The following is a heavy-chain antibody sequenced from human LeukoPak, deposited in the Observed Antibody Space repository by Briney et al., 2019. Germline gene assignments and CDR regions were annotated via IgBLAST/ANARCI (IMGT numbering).Heavy chain of an antibody. CDR2: INPNSGGT. V-gene: IGHV1-2*04. D-gene: IGHD6-13*01. CDR3: AREDSSSWYGFDY. Sequence: GASVKVSCKAPGYTFTGYYMHWVRQAPGQGLEWMGWINPNSGGTNYAQKFQGWVTMTRDTSISTAYMELSRLRSDDTAVYYCAREDSSSWYGFDYWGQGTLVTVSS. CDR1: GYTFTGYY. J-gene: IGHJ4*02.